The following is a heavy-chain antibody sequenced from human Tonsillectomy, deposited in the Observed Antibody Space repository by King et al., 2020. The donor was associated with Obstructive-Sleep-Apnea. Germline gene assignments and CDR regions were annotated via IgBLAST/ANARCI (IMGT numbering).Heavy chain of an antibody. Sequence: VQLVESGGGLVQPGGSLRLSCAASGFTVSSNYMSWVRQAPGKGQEWVSVIYSGGSTYYVDSVKGRFTISRHNSKNTLYLQMNSLRAEDTAVYYCALSGYYDSSGYYFDAFDIWGQGTMVTVSS. D-gene: IGHD3-22*01. J-gene: IGHJ3*02. CDR1: GFTVSSNY. V-gene: IGHV3-53*04. CDR2: IYSGGST. CDR3: ALSGYYDSSGYYFDAFDI.